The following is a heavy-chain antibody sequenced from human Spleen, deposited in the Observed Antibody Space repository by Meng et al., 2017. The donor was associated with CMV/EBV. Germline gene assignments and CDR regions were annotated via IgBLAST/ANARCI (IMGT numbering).Heavy chain of an antibody. J-gene: IGHJ6*02. CDR3: ALFEGYCSSTSCPEGYYGMDV. Sequence: GGSLRLSCAASGFTFSSFRMNWVRQAPGKGLEWVSSISSSGIYIFYADSLKDRFTISRDNAKNSLHLQMNSLTSEDTAVYYCALFEGYCSSTSCPEGYYGMDVWGQGTTVTVSS. D-gene: IGHD2-2*01. CDR1: GFTFSSFR. CDR2: ISSSGIYI. V-gene: IGHV3-21*04.